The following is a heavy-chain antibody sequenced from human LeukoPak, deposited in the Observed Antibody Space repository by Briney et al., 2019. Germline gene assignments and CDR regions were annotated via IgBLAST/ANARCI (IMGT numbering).Heavy chain of an antibody. J-gene: IGHJ4*02. CDR2: ISSSSSYI. D-gene: IGHD6-6*01. V-gene: IGHV3-21*01. CDR3: ARDAEYSSHSFDY. Sequence: GGSLRLSCAASGFTFSSYSMNWVRRAPGRGLEWVSSISSSSSYIYYADSVKGRFTISRDNAKNSLYLQMNSLRAEDTAVYYCARDAEYSSHSFDYWGQGTLVTVSS. CDR1: GFTFSSYS.